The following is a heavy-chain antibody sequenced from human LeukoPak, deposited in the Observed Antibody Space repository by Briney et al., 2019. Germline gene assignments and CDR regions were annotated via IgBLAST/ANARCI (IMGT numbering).Heavy chain of an antibody. V-gene: IGHV3-7*01. Sequence: GGSLRLSCAASGFTFSSYWMSWVRQAPGRGLEWVANIKQAGSEKYYVDSVKGRFTISRDNAENSLYLQMNSLRAEDTAVYYCARARGFFDYWGQGTLVTVTS. CDR1: GFTFSSYW. CDR2: IKQAGSEK. D-gene: IGHD3-10*01. J-gene: IGHJ4*02. CDR3: ARARGFFDY.